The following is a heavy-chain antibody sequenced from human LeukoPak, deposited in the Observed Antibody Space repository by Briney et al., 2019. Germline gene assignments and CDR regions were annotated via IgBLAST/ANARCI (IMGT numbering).Heavy chain of an antibody. V-gene: IGHV3-53*01. CDR2: IHTSGDT. D-gene: IGHD4-17*01. CDR1: GFSFNAYW. J-gene: IGHJ5*02. Sequence: GGSLRLSCTASGFSFNAYWMHWVRQAPGKGLEWVSAIHTSGDTCYADSVKGRFTISRDTSKNTLYLQINSLRVEDTAVYYCIVFGDSNHWGQGTLVTVSS. CDR3: IVFGDSNH.